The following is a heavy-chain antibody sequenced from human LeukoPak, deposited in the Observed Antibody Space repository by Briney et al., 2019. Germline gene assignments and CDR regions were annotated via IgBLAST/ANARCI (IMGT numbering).Heavy chain of an antibody. CDR3: ASPLTRGSSWYYFDY. V-gene: IGHV3-74*01. J-gene: IGHJ4*02. D-gene: IGHD6-13*01. Sequence: PGGSLRLSCAASGFTFSSYWMHWVRQAPGKGLVWVSRINSDGSSTSYADSVKGRFTISRDNAKNTLYLQMNSLRAEDTAVYYCASPLTRGSSWYYFDYWGQGTLVTVSS. CDR1: GFTFSSYW. CDR2: INSDGSST.